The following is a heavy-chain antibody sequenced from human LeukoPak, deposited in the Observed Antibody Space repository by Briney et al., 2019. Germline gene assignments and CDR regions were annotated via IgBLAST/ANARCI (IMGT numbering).Heavy chain of an antibody. V-gene: IGHV1-2*02. CDR3: ARVLNYDFWSGYYSPFDY. D-gene: IGHD3-3*01. J-gene: IGHJ4*02. Sequence: ASVKVSCKASGYTFTGYYMHWVRQAPGQGLEWMGWINPNSGGTSYAQKFQGRVTMTRDTSISTAYMELSRLRSDDTAVYYCARVLNYDFWSGYYSPFDYWGQGTLVTVSS. CDR2: INPNSGGT. CDR1: GYTFTGYY.